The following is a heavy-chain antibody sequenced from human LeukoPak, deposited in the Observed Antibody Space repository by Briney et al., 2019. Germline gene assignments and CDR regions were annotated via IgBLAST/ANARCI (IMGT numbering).Heavy chain of an antibody. D-gene: IGHD3-10*01. CDR2: ISSSSNII. CDR1: GFTFSSYS. V-gene: IGHV3-21*04. J-gene: IGHJ4*02. CDR3: ARDLMIYYGSGSYFDY. Sequence: PGGSLRLSCAASGFTFSSYSMNWVRQAPGKGLEWVSSISSSSNIIYYADSVKGRFTISRDNAKNSLHLQMNSLRSEDTAVYYCARDLMIYYGSGSYFDYWGQGTLVTVSS.